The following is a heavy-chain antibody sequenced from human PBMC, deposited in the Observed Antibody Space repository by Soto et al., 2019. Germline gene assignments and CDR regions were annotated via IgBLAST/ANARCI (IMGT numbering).Heavy chain of an antibody. J-gene: IGHJ6*02. Sequence: QVQLVQSGAEVKKPGASVKVSCKASGYTFTSYDINWVRQATGQGLEWMGWMNPNGGNTGYAQKFQGRVTMTRNTAISTAYMELSSRISEDTAVYYCARVTSGYSYGDRRDYYGMDVWGQVTTVTVSS. CDR2: MNPNGGNT. CDR1: GYTFTSYD. CDR3: ARVTSGYSYGDRRDYYGMDV. D-gene: IGHD5-18*01. V-gene: IGHV1-8*01.